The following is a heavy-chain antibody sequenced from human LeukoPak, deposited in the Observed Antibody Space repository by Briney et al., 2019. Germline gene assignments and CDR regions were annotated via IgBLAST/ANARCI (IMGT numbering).Heavy chain of an antibody. Sequence: GASVKVSCKASGYTFTGSYIHWVRQAPGQGLEWMGWIDPDSGGTNYARQFQGRVTMTRDTSISTAFMELSILRSDDTVVFYCGVDTRRSSPPDCWGQGTLVTVSS. D-gene: IGHD6-6*01. CDR1: GYTFTGSY. CDR2: IDPDSGGT. J-gene: IGHJ4*02. V-gene: IGHV1-2*02. CDR3: GVDTRRSSPPDC.